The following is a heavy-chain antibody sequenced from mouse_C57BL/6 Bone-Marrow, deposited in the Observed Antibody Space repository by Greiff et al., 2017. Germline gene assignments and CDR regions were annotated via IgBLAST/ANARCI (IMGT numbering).Heavy chain of an antibody. CDR3: ARFLIEGYAMDY. CDR1: GYTFTSYW. Sequence: QVQLQQPGAELVRPGSSVKLSCKASGYTFTSYWMDWVKQRPGQGLEWIGNIYPSDSETHYNQKFKDKATLTVDKSPSTAYMQLSSLTSEDSAVYYCARFLIEGYAMDYWGQGTSVTVSS. J-gene: IGHJ4*01. CDR2: IYPSDSET. V-gene: IGHV1-61*01.